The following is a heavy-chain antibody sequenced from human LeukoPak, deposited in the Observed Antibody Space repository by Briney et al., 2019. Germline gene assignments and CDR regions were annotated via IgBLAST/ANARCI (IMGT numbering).Heavy chain of an antibody. CDR2: IYYSGST. Sequence: PSETLSLTCTVSGGSVSSSSYYWGWIRQPPMKGLEWIGSIYYSGSTEYNLSLKSRVTISVDTSRNQFSLKLSSVTAADTAVYYCARHQSYGSGTYYAHFDNWGQGILVTVSS. CDR1: GGSVSSSSYY. D-gene: IGHD3-10*01. J-gene: IGHJ4*02. CDR3: ARHQSYGSGTYYAHFDN. V-gene: IGHV4-39*01.